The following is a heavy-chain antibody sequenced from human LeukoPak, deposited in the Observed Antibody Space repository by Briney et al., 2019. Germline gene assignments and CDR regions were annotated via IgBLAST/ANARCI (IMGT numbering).Heavy chain of an antibody. CDR3: ARGAGALDY. Sequence: PGGSLRLSCAASGFTFSSYSMNWVRQAPGKGLEWLACISLSSTIIYYANSVKGRFTISRDNAENTLYLQMNSLRDEDTAVYYCARGAGALDYWGQGILVTVSS. V-gene: IGHV3-48*02. CDR1: GFTFSSYS. CDR2: ISLSSTII. D-gene: IGHD1-26*01. J-gene: IGHJ4*02.